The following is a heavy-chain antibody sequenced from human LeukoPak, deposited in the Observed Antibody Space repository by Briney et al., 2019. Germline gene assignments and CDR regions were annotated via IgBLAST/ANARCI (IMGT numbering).Heavy chain of an antibody. J-gene: IGHJ4*02. CDR1: GYTFTGYY. V-gene: IGHV1-2*02. D-gene: IGHD3-10*01. CDR3: ARAESLWFGELLTPPDY. CDR2: INPNSGGT. Sequence: ASVKVSCKASGYTFTGYYMHWVRQAPGQGLEWMGWINPNSGGTNYAQKFQGRVTMTRDTSISTAYMELSRLRSDDTAVYYCARAESLWFGELLTPPDYWGQGTLVTVSS.